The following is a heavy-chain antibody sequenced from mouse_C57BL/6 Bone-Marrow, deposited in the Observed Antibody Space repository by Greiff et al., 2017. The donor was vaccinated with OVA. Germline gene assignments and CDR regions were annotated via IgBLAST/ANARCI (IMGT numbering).Heavy chain of an antibody. V-gene: IGHV3-1*01. CDR3: ASYGSTAWFAY. Sequence: EVKLVESGPGMVKPSQSLSLTCTVTGYSITSGYDWHWIRHFPGNKLEWMGYISYSGSTNYNPSLKIRISITHDTSKNHFFLKLNSVTTEDTATYYCASYGSTAWFAYWGQGTLVTVSA. CDR2: ISYSGST. CDR1: GYSITSGYD. J-gene: IGHJ3*01. D-gene: IGHD1-1*01.